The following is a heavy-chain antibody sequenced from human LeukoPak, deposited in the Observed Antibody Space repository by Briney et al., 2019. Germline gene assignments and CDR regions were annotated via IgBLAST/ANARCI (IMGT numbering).Heavy chain of an antibody. CDR2: ISSSSSYI. D-gene: IGHD2-2*01. J-gene: IGHJ4*02. CDR1: GFTFSSYS. Sequence: GGPLRLSCAASGFTFSSYSMNWVRQAPGKGLEWVSSISSSSSYIYYADSVKGRLTISRDNAKNSLYLQMNSLRAEDTAVYYCARDEGYCSSTSCYSDYWGQGTLVTVSS. CDR3: ARDEGYCSSTSCYSDY. V-gene: IGHV3-21*01.